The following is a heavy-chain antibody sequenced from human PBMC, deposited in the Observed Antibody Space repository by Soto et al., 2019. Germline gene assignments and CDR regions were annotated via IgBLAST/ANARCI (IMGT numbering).Heavy chain of an antibody. V-gene: IGHV3-30-3*01. J-gene: IGHJ3*02. CDR2: ILSDGSKQ. CDR1: RFTFSYYA. CDR3: ARGVVIYGDYGDAFDI. Sequence: PGGSLRLSCAASRFTFSYYAMHWIRQAPGKGLEWMAVILSDGSKQYYAESVKGRFTISRDNSKSTLYLQMNSLRAEDTAVYYCARGVVIYGDYGDAFDIWGQGTMVTVSS. D-gene: IGHD4-17*01.